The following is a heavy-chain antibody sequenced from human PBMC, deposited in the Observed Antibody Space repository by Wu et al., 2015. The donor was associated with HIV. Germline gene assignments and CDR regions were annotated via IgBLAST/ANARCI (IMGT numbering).Heavy chain of an antibody. D-gene: IGHD4-17*01. CDR1: GYTFTGYY. Sequence: QVQLVQSGAEVKKPGASVKVSCKASGYTFTGYYMHWVRQAPGQGLEWMGWINPNSGGTNYAQKFQGRVTMTRDTSISTVYMELSSLRSEDTAVYYCARDSTTVGKENLGTTFDYWGQGTLVTVSS. V-gene: IGHV1-2*02. J-gene: IGHJ4*02. CDR3: ARDSTTVGKENLGTTFDY. CDR2: INPNSGGT.